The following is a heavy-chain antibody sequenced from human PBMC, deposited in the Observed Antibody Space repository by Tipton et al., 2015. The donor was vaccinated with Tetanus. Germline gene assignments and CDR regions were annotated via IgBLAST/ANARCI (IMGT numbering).Heavy chain of an antibody. J-gene: IGHJ4*02. Sequence: SLRLSCAASGFTFSSYAMSWVRQAPGKGLEWVSGISGNGVSTYYADSVKGRFTISRDNSKNTLFLQMNSLRVEDTAVYYCAKADLVTIFGVDVRFFDYWGQGTLVTVSS. CDR3: AKADLVTIFGVDVRFFDY. D-gene: IGHD3-3*01. CDR1: GFTFSSYA. CDR2: ISGNGVST. V-gene: IGHV3-23*01.